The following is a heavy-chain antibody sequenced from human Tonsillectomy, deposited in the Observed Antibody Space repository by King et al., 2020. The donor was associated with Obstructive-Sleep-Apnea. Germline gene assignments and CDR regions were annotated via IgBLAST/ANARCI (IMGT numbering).Heavy chain of an antibody. D-gene: IGHD3/OR15-3a*01. J-gene: IGHJ6*02. V-gene: IGHV1-3*04. CDR2: INTGKNNT. CDR1: GHTFTAHA. Sequence: QLVQSGAEVKRPGASVKISCEASGHTFTAHAIHWVRQAPGQSLEWMGWINTGKNNTEYSRKFQGRVTITRGTSANAFDMELTRLTSEDTAVYYCATGYCTSFSCFRLRGGMDVWGQGTTVVVSS. CDR3: ATGYCTSFSCFRLRGGMDV.